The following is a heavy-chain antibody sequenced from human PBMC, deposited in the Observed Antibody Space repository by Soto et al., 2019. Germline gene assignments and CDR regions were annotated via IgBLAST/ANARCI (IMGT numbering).Heavy chain of an antibody. CDR1: GGSISSSSYY. D-gene: IGHD4-17*01. J-gene: IGHJ3*02. V-gene: IGHV4-39*01. CDR3: ATGDYGDYADAFDI. Sequence: SETLSLTCTVSGGSISSSSYYWGWIRQPPGKGLEWIGSIYYSGSTYYNPSLKSRVTISVDTSKNQFSLKLSSVTAADTAVYYCATGDYGDYADAFDIWGQGTTVTVSS. CDR2: IYYSGST.